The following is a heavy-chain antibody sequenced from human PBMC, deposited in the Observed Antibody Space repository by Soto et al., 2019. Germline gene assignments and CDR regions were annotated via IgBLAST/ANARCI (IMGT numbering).Heavy chain of an antibody. Sequence: SETLSLTCTVSGGSISSYYWSWIRQPPGKGLEWIGYIYYSGSTNYNPSLKSRVTISVDTSKNQFSLKLSSVAAADTAVYYCASGSYTSIDYWGQGTLVTVSS. J-gene: IGHJ4*02. V-gene: IGHV4-59*08. CDR3: ASGSYTSIDY. D-gene: IGHD1-26*01. CDR1: GGSISSYY. CDR2: IYYSGST.